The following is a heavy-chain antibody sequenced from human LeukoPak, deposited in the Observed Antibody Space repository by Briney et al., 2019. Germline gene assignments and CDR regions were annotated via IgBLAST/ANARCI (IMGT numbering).Heavy chain of an antibody. Sequence: PGGSLRLSCAASGFTVSSNYMSWVRQAPGKGLEWVSVIYSGGSTYYADSVKGRFTISRDNSKNTLYLQMNSLRAEDTAVYYCASTRGLSGYYEVRGSYYFDYWGQGTLVTVSS. CDR3: ASTRGLSGYYEVRGSYYFDY. CDR2: IYSGGST. D-gene: IGHD3-22*01. V-gene: IGHV3-66*01. CDR1: GFTVSSNY. J-gene: IGHJ4*02.